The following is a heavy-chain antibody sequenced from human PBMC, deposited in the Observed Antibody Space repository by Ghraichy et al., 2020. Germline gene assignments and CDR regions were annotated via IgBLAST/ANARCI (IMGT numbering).Heavy chain of an antibody. CDR3: ASRNQAAAGMDYFDY. CDR2: IYYSGST. V-gene: IGHV4-39*01. J-gene: IGHJ4*02. CDR1: GGSISSSSYY. D-gene: IGHD6-13*01. Sequence: SQTLSLTCAVSGGSISSSSYYWGWLRQPPGKGLEWIGSIYYSGSTYYNPSLKSRVTISVDTSKNQFSLKLSSVTAADTAVYYCASRNQAAAGMDYFDYWGQGTLVTVSS.